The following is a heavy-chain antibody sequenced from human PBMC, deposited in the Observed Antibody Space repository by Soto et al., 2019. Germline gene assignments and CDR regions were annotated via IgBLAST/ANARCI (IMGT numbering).Heavy chain of an antibody. D-gene: IGHD6-13*01. CDR3: ARDLSSWYTTYYMDV. Sequence: GGSLRLSCAASGFTFSSYSMNWVRQAPGKGLEWVSSISSSSSYIYYADSVKGRFTISRDNAKNSLYLQMNSLRAEDTAVYYCARDLSSWYTTYYMDVWGKGTTVTVSS. V-gene: IGHV3-21*01. J-gene: IGHJ6*03. CDR2: ISSSSSYI. CDR1: GFTFSSYS.